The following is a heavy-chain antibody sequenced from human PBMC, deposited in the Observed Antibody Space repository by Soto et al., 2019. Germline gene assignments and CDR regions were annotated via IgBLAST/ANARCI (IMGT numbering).Heavy chain of an antibody. CDR3: GRDPHSGARYYLVI. CDR2: KWFFASGGNE. J-gene: IGHJ4*01. CDR1: GFTFSNYG. V-gene: IGHV3-33*01. Sequence: GGSLRLSCATSGFTFSNYGIHWVRQAPGKGLEWVAVKWFFASGGNEYYADSVKGRFAISRDDSKQTAYLEMKSLRAEDTAVDYCGRDPHSGARYYLVIWGQGTQLTVSS. D-gene: IGHD1-26*01.